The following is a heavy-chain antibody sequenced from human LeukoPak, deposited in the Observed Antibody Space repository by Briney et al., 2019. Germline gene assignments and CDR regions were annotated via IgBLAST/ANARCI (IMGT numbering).Heavy chain of an antibody. CDR2: ISGSGGST. Sequence: GGSLRLSCAASGFTFSSYAMSWVRQAPGKGLEWVSAISGSGGSTYYADSVKGRFTISRDNSKNTLYLQMNSLRAEDTAVYYCAKTLTTGIVVVPAAIAGDFDYWGQGTLVTVTS. V-gene: IGHV3-23*01. D-gene: IGHD2-2*02. CDR1: GFTFSSYA. J-gene: IGHJ4*02. CDR3: AKTLTTGIVVVPAAIAGDFDY.